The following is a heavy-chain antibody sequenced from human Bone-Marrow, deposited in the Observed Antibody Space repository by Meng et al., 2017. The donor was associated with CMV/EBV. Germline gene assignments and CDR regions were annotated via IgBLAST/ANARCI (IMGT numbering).Heavy chain of an antibody. J-gene: IGHJ4*02. CDR1: GFTFSSYS. V-gene: IGHV3-21*01. CDR3: ATPVRTFGSGYEYYFDY. D-gene: IGHD3-3*01. CDR2: ISSSSSYI. Sequence: GGSLRLSCAASGFTFSSYSMNWVRQAPGKGLEWVSSISSSSSYIYYADSVKGRFTISRDNAKNSLYLQMNSLRAEDTAVYYCATPVRTFGSGYEYYFDYWGQGTLVTVSS.